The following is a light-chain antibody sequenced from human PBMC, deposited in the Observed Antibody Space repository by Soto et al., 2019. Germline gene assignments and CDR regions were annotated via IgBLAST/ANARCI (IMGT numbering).Light chain of an antibody. Sequence: IVLTQSPVTLSLSPGERATLSCRASQNVGTHLAWLQQKPGQAPRLLSYDASSRATDIPARFSGSGSGTEFTLTIGSLDPEDFEVYYCQQRLSWPWTFGHGTEVDIK. V-gene: IGKV3-11*01. CDR3: QQRLSWPWT. CDR2: DAS. CDR1: QNVGTH. J-gene: IGKJ1*01.